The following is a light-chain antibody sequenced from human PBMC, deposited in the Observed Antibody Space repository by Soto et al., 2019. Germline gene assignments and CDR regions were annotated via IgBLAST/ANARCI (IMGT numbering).Light chain of an antibody. CDR2: NAI. CDR1: QSISTW. Sequence: DIQMTQSPSTLSASVGDRVTITCRTSQSISTWLAWYQQKPGKAPKLLIYNAISLQSGVPSRFCGSGSGTEVSLPISSLHQHDVAAYYCQRHNNFPYIFGEGTKLEMK. V-gene: IGKV1-5*03. CDR3: QRHNNFPYI. J-gene: IGKJ2*01.